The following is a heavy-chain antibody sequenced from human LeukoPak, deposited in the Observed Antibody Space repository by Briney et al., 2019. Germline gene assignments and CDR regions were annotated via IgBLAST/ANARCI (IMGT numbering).Heavy chain of an antibody. CDR1: GFAFSSLA. J-gene: IGHJ6*02. Sequence: GGSLRLSCAVSGFAFSSLAMHWVRQAPGKGLEWVAFISYDGNNQYYADSVKGRFTISRDNSKNTLYLQMNSLRAEDTAVYYCARGPYCSSTSCHYFYYGMDVWGQGTTVTVSS. V-gene: IGHV3-30-3*01. CDR3: ARGPYCSSTSCHYFYYGMDV. D-gene: IGHD2-2*01. CDR2: ISYDGNNQ.